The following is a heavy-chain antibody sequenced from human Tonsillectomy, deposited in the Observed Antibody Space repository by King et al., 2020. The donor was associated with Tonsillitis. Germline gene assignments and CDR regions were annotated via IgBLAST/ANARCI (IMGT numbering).Heavy chain of an antibody. D-gene: IGHD3-10*01. Sequence: QLQESGPGLVKPSQTLSLSCTVSGGSISSSGYYWSWIRQHPGKGLEWIGYVYYSGSTYYNPSLKIRVTISVDTSKNQFSLKLSSVTAADTAVYYCARGNGSGRYYWGQGTLVTVSS. CDR1: GGSISSSGYY. CDR3: ARGNGSGRYY. J-gene: IGHJ4*02. V-gene: IGHV4-31*03. CDR2: VYYSGST.